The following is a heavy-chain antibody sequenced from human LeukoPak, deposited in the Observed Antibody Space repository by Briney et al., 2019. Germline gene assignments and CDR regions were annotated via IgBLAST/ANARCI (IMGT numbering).Heavy chain of an antibody. CDR1: GFTFSRHA. V-gene: IGHV4-59*11. CDR2: FHNSGTS. D-gene: IGHD3-16*01. CDR3: TRGAGWLIDY. Sequence: PGGSLRLPCEASGFTFSRHAMSWVRQAPGKGLEWIGYFHNSGTSTYNPSLKSRVIISADTSKNQFSLKLNSLTTADTAVYYCTRGAGWLIDYWGQGILVTVSS. J-gene: IGHJ4*02.